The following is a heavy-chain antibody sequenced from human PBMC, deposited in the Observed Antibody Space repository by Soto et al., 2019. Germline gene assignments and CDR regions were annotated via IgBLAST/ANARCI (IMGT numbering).Heavy chain of an antibody. CDR3: ARWSHYGSGTYP. D-gene: IGHD3-10*01. CDR2: INGNGGTT. V-gene: IGHV3-64*07. J-gene: IGHJ3*01. Sequence: EVQLVESGGTLVQPGGSLRLSCAASGYTFSDFAIHWVRQTPGKRLEYVSAINGNGGTTYYGDSVKGRFTITRDNSKNTAYLQMGSLRVEDTAGYYCARWSHYGSGTYPWGQGTLVTVS. CDR1: GYTFSDFA.